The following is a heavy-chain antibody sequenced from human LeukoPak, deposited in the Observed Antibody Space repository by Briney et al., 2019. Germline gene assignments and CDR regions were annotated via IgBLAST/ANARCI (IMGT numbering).Heavy chain of an antibody. V-gene: IGHV3-23*01. D-gene: IGHD3-9*01. CDR1: GFTFSSYA. Sequence: PGGSLRLSCAASGFTFSSYAMSWVRQAPGKGLEWVSGISGSGGSTYYADSVKGRFTISRDTPKNTLYLQMNSLRAEDTAVYYCAKCARVDWLPIDYWGQGTLVTVSS. CDR2: ISGSGGST. CDR3: AKCARVDWLPIDY. J-gene: IGHJ4*02.